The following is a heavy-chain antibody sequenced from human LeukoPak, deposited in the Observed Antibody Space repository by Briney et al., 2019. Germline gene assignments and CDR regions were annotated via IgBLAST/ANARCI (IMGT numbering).Heavy chain of an antibody. D-gene: IGHD5-18*01. V-gene: IGHV4-34*01. CDR1: GGSFSGYY. CDR3: ARGPSGYSYGYDFDY. J-gene: IGHJ4*02. Sequence: SETLSLTCAVYGGSFSGYYWSWIRQPPGKGLEWIGEINHSGSTNYNPSLKSRVTISVDTSKNQSSLKLSSVTAADTAVYYCARGPSGYSYGYDFDYWGQGTLVTVSS. CDR2: INHSGST.